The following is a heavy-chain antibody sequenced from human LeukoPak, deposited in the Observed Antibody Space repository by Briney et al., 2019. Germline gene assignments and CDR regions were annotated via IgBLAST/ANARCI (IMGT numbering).Heavy chain of an antibody. Sequence: ASVKVSCKASGYTFTGYYMHWVRQAPGQGLEWMGWINPNSGSTNYAQKFQGRVTMTRDTSISTAYMELSRLRSDDTAVYYCARVAHYDYVWGSYRPDYWGQGTLVTVSS. D-gene: IGHD3-16*02. V-gene: IGHV1-2*02. J-gene: IGHJ4*02. CDR2: INPNSGST. CDR3: ARVAHYDYVWGSYRPDY. CDR1: GYTFTGYY.